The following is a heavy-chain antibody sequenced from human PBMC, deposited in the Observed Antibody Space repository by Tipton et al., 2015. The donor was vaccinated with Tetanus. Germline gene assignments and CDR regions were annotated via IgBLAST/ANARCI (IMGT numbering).Heavy chain of an antibody. D-gene: IGHD3-9*01. CDR2: MYDSGLT. V-gene: IGHV4-4*02. CDR3: ARATEHDIMTGYDN. Sequence: TLSLTCAVSGGSISSSKLWSWVRQPPGKGLEWVGEMYDSGLTNHNPSLKSRVTISIDKSKNQFSLKLTSVTAADTAVYYCARATEHDIMTGYDNWGPGTQVTVSS. J-gene: IGHJ4*02. CDR1: GGSISSSKL.